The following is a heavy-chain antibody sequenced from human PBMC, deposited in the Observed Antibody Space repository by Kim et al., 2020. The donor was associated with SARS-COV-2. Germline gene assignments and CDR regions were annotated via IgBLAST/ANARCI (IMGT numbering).Heavy chain of an antibody. J-gene: IGHJ6*02. V-gene: IGHV6-1*01. CDR3: ARESPGNYGMDV. Sequence: DYAVSVKSRITIHPDTSKNQFSLQLNSVTPEDTAVYYCARESPGNYGMDVWGQGTTVTVS.